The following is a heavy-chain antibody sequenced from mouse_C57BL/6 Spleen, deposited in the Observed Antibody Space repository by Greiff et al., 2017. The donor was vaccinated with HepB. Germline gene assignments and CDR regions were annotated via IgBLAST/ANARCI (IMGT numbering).Heavy chain of an antibody. CDR1: GYAFSSSW. J-gene: IGHJ4*01. CDR2: IYPGDGDT. CDR3: ARREFVYGHYYAMDY. V-gene: IGHV1-82*01. Sequence: VQLQQSGPELVKPGASVKISCKASGYAFSSSWMNWVKQRPGKGLEWIGRIYPGDGDTNYNGKFKGKATLTADKSSSTAYMQLSSLTSEDSAVYFCARREFVYGHYYAMDYWGQGTSVTVSS. D-gene: IGHD1-1*02.